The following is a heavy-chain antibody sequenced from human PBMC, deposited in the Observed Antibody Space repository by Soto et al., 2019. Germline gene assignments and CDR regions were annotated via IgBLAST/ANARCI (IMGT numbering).Heavy chain of an antibody. V-gene: IGHV1-18*01. CDR2: ISAYNGNT. D-gene: IGHD6-19*01. CDR1: GYAFTSYG. Sequence: ASVKVSCNASGYAFTSYGISWVRQAPGQGLEWMGWISAYNGNTNYAQKLQGRVTMTTDTSTSTAYMELRSLRSDDTAVYYCARADRGIAVASTGYYWGQGTLVTVSS. J-gene: IGHJ4*02. CDR3: ARADRGIAVASTGYY.